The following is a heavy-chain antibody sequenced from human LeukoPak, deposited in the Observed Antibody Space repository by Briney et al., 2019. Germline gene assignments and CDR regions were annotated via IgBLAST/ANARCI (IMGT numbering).Heavy chain of an antibody. Sequence: SETLSLTCTESSDSISSSSYYWGRIRQPPGKGLEWIGNIYYSGITYYNPSLKSRASLSVDKSKNQFSLKLHSVTAADTAVYYCARLPRSTWNIDYWGQGTLVTVSS. D-gene: IGHD1-1*01. CDR1: SDSISSSSYY. CDR2: IYYSGIT. CDR3: ARLPRSTWNIDY. J-gene: IGHJ4*02. V-gene: IGHV4-39*07.